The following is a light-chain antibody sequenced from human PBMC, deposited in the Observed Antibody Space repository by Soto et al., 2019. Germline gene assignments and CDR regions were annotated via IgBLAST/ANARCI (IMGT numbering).Light chain of an antibody. CDR1: QSVRSSF. CDR3: QQYGSSTT. J-gene: IGKJ4*01. Sequence: EIVLTQSPGTLSLSPGEGATLSCRASQSVRSSFLAWYQQKPGQAPSLLIYGASSRATGIPDRFSGGGSGTDFTITISRLEPEDLAVYYCQQYGSSTTFGGGTKVEIK. V-gene: IGKV3-20*01. CDR2: GAS.